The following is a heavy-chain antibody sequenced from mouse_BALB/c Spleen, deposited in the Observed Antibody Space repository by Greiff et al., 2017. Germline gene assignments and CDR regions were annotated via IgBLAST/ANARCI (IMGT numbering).Heavy chain of an antibody. Sequence: EVMLVESGGGLVQPGGSRKLSCAASGFTFSSFGMHWVRQAPEKGLEWVAYISSGSSTIYYADTVKGRFTISRDNPKNTLFLQMTSLRSEDTAMYYCARTYGSRFPDYWGQGTTLTVSS. CDR2: ISSGSSTI. J-gene: IGHJ2*01. CDR1: GFTFSSFG. D-gene: IGHD1-1*01. V-gene: IGHV5-17*02. CDR3: ARTYGSRFPDY.